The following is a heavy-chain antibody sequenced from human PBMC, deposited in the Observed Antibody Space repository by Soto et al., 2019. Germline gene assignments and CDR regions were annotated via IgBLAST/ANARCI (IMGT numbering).Heavy chain of an antibody. CDR1: GGSISSGDYY. J-gene: IGHJ6*02. V-gene: IGHV4-30-4*01. D-gene: IGHD4-17*01. CDR2: TYYSGST. Sequence: QVQLQESGPGLVKPSQTLSLTCTVSGGSISSGDYYWSWIRQPPGKGLEWIGYTYYSGSTYYNPSLRRRVTVSVVPSKNEFSLKLSSVTAADPAVYYCARERGPTVTTYYYGMDVWGQGTTVTVSS. CDR3: ARERGPTVTTYYYGMDV.